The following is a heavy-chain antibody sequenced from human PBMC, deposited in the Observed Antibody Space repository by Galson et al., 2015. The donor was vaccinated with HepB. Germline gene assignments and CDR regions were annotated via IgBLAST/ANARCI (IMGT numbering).Heavy chain of an antibody. CDR2: ISGSGTTT. J-gene: IGHJ3*02. CDR3: GRRMTTVTTWASDI. V-gene: IGHV3-23*01. CDR1: GFTFSNDA. D-gene: IGHD4-17*01. Sequence: SLRLSCAASGFTFSNDAMTWVRQAPGKGLDWVSTISGSGTTTFYADSVKGRFIISRDKSKNTVYLQMNSLRAEDTALYHCGRRMTTVTTWASDISGPGTMVTVSS.